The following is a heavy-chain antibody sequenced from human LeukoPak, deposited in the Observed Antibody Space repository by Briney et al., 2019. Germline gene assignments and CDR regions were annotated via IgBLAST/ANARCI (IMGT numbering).Heavy chain of an antibody. D-gene: IGHD1-14*01. CDR1: GFLFNHYG. CDR2: ISNDGGGT. Sequence: GGSLRLSCAASGFLFNHYGLVWVRQAPGKGPEWVAAISNDGGGTTYADFVKGRFTISRDNSKNTLFLHMNSLRAEDTALYYCARDISYIDYWGQGTLVTVSS. V-gene: IGHV3-23*01. CDR3: ARDISYIDY. J-gene: IGHJ4*03.